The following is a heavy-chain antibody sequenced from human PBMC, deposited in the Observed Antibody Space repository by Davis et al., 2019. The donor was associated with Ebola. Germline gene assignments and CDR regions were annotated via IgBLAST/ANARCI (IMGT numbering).Heavy chain of an antibody. CDR3: ARGSGPRVTTSVDLDY. D-gene: IGHD4-17*01. V-gene: IGHV1-46*04. J-gene: IGHJ4*02. CDR1: GYTFTNYY. CDR2: INPNDGRT. Sequence: AVSVKVSCKASGYTFTNYYMHWVRQAPGQGLEWMGMINPNDGRTIYAQKLQGRVTMTTDTSASTAYMELRSLRSDDTAVYYCARGSGPRVTTSVDLDYWGQGTLVTVSS.